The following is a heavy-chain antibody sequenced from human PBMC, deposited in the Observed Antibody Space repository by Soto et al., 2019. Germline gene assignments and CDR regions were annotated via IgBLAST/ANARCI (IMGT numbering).Heavy chain of an antibody. D-gene: IGHD3-3*01. CDR1: GGSFSGYY. V-gene: IGHV4-34*01. J-gene: IGHJ6*02. Sequence: PSETLSLTCAVYGGSFSGYYWSWIRQPPGKGLEWIGEINHSGSTNYNPSLKSRVTISVDTSKNQFSLKLSSVTAADTAVYYCARGLRTIFGVVSYYGMDVWGQGTTVT. CDR2: INHSGST. CDR3: ARGLRTIFGVVSYYGMDV.